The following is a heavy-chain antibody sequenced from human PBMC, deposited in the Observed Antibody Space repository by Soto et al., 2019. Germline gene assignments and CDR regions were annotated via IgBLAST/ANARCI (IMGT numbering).Heavy chain of an antibody. V-gene: IGHV4-34*01. CDR1: GGSFSGYY. CDR3: AGGRGVLLWFGETIDI. D-gene: IGHD3-10*01. Sequence: QVQLQQWGAGLLKPSETLSLTCAVYGGSFSGYYWSWIRQPPGKGLEWIGEINHSGSTNYNPSLKSRVTNSVDTSQNQFSLKLSSVTAADTAVYSCAGGRGVLLWFGETIDIWGQGTMVTVSS. CDR2: INHSGST. J-gene: IGHJ3*02.